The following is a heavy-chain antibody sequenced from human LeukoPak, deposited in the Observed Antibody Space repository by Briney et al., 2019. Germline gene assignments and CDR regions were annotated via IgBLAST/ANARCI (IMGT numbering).Heavy chain of an antibody. CDR1: GFTFSDYY. J-gene: IGHJ4*02. CDR3: ARERRWLQSGFDY. V-gene: IGHV3-11*04. CDR2: ISSSGSTI. Sequence: GGSLRLSCAASGFTFSDYYMNWIRQAPGKGLEWVSYISSSGSTIYYADSVKGRFTISRDNAKNSLYLQMNSLRAEDTAVYYCARERRWLQSGFDYWGQGTLVTVSS. D-gene: IGHD5-24*01.